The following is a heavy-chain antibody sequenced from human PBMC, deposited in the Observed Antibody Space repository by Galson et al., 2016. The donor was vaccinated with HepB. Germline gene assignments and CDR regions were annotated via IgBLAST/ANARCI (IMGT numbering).Heavy chain of an antibody. CDR1: GFTFSSYD. CDR2: IGTAGDT. V-gene: IGHV3-13*01. CDR3: ARGGLGHCSGGSCSLGDYGMDV. Sequence: SLRLSCAASGFTFSSYDMHWVRQATGKGLEWVSAIGTAGDTYYPGSVKGRFTISRENAKNSLYLQMNTLRAEDTAVYYCARGGLGHCSGGSCSLGDYGMDVWGQGTLVTVSS. D-gene: IGHD2-15*01. J-gene: IGHJ6*02.